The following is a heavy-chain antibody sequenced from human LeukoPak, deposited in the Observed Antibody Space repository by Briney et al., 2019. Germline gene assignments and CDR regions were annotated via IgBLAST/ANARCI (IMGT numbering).Heavy chain of an antibody. V-gene: IGHV1-69*01. CDR2: IIPIFGTA. Sequence: GASVKVSCKASGGTFSSYAISWVRQARGQGLEWMGGIIPIFGTANYAQKFQGRVTITADESTSTAYMELSSLRSEDTAVYYCARVDSTSNWFDPWGQGTLVTVSS. CDR1: GGTFSSYA. CDR3: ARVDSTSNWFDP. J-gene: IGHJ5*02. D-gene: IGHD5/OR15-5a*01.